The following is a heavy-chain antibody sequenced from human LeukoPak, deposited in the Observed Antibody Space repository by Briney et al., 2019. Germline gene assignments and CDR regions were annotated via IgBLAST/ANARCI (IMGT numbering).Heavy chain of an antibody. CDR2: ISTAGDP. V-gene: IGHV3-13*05. D-gene: IGHD2-2*01. CDR3: AGQARPGSAEGAFDI. Sequence: PGGSLRLSCAASGFTFSIYDMHWVRQDKGKGLEWDSAISTAGDPYFLGSVKGRFTISRENAKNSFYLQMNSLRAGDTAVYYCAGQARPGSAEGAFDIWGQGTMVTVSS. CDR1: GFTFSIYD. J-gene: IGHJ3*02.